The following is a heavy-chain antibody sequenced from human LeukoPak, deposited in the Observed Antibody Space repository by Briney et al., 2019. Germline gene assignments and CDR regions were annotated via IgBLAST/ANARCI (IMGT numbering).Heavy chain of an antibody. Sequence: PESSLRLSCAASGFTFSSNVMHWVRQAPGKGLEWVALIWYDGSIKYYADSVKGRFTISRDNSKSTLYLQMSSLRAEDTAVYYSAKEDLLSGNGIDYWGQGTLVTVSS. CDR3: AKEDLLSGNGIDY. V-gene: IGHV3-33*06. D-gene: IGHD3-3*01. CDR2: IWYDGSIK. CDR1: GFTFSSNV. J-gene: IGHJ4*02.